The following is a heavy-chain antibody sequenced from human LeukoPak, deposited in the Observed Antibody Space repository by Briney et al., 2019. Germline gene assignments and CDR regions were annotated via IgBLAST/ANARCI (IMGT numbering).Heavy chain of an antibody. CDR3: AKDLDPPYGDCLDY. CDR1: GFIFSTYS. CDR2: ISTSSSYI. V-gene: IGHV3-21*04. Sequence: GGSLRLSCAASGFIFSTYSMNWVRQAPGKGLEWVSSISTSSSYIYYADSVKGRFTISRDNANDSLYLQMNSLRAEDTAVYYCAKDLDPPYGDCLDYWGQGTLVTVSS. D-gene: IGHD4-17*01. J-gene: IGHJ4*02.